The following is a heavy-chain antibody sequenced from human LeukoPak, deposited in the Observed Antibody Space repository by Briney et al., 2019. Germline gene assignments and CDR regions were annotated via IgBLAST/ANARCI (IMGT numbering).Heavy chain of an antibody. D-gene: IGHD1-26*01. V-gene: IGHV3-7*05. CDR3: ARASGPGTRDY. CDR2: IKEDGTDK. J-gene: IGHJ4*02. CDR1: GFSFSSNW. Sequence: GGSLRLSCAASGFSFSSNWMSWVRQAPGKGLEWVASIKEDGTDKNYVDSVKGRFTISRDNAKNSLYLRMNSLRAEDSAVYYCARASGPGTRDYWGQGTLVTVSS.